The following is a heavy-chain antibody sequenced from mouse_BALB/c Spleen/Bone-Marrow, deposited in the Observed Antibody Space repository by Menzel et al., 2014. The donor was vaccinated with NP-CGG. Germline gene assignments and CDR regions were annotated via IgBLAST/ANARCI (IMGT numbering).Heavy chain of an antibody. CDR1: GFNIKDTY. CDR3: ASYRYGWYFDV. V-gene: IGHV14-3*02. J-gene: IGHJ1*01. CDR2: IDPANGYT. D-gene: IGHD2-14*01. Sequence: EVQLQQSGAELVKPGASVKLSCSASGFNIKDTYIHWVKQRPEQGLEWIGRIDPANGYTKYDPKFQGKATITADTSSNTAYLHLSSLTSEDTAVYYCASYRYGWYFDVWGAGTTVTVSS.